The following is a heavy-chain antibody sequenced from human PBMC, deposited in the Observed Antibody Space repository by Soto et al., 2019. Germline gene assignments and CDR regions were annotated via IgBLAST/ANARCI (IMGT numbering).Heavy chain of an antibody. CDR1: GFTFSSCA. CDR3: AKGRSYYYYYGVDV. J-gene: IGHJ6*02. CDR2: IIDSGGST. V-gene: IGHV3-23*01. Sequence: GGSLRLSCAACGFTFSSCAMGWVRQAQGKGLEWVSDIIDSGGSTYYADSVKGRFTISRDNSKSTLYLQMNSLRAEDTALYYCAKGRSYYYYYGVDVWGQGTTVTVSS.